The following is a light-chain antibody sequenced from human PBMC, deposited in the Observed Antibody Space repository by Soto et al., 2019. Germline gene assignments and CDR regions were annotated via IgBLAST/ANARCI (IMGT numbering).Light chain of an antibody. Sequence: EIVLTQYPDTLSVSPGERSTLSCMASQSVSSNLAWYQQIPGRAPRLLIYGASTRASGIPARFSASGSGTEFTLTISSLQSEDFAVYYCQQFNYWPPITFGQGTRLEIK. CDR1: QSVSSN. CDR2: GAS. J-gene: IGKJ5*01. CDR3: QQFNYWPPIT. V-gene: IGKV3-15*01.